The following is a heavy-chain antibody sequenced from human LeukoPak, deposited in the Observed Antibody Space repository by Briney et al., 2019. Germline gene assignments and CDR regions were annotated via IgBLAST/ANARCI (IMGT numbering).Heavy chain of an antibody. V-gene: IGHV3-23*01. CDR2: TRGGGSGT. Sequence: GGSLRLSCAASGFTFSSYAMSWARQAPGKGLEWVSATRGGGSGTHYADSVKGRFTISRDSSNNTLSLQMNSLRAEDTAVYFCAKDPGLDAFDIWGQGTMVTVSS. CDR3: AKDPGLDAFDI. J-gene: IGHJ3*02. CDR1: GFTFSSYA. D-gene: IGHD3-22*01.